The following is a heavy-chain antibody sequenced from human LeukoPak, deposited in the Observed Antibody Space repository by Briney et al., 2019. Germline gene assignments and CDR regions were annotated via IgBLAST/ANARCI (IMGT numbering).Heavy chain of an antibody. D-gene: IGHD4-17*01. CDR1: GVSISSSSYY. J-gene: IGHJ3*02. CDR3: ARGHPYGDYVSLGAFDI. CDR2: IYYSGGT. V-gene: IGHV4-39*01. Sequence: SETLSLTCTVSGVSISSSSYYWGWIRQPPGKGLEWIGSIYYSGGTYYNPSLKSRVTISVDTSKNQFSLKLSSVTAADTAVYYCARGHPYGDYVSLGAFDIWGQGTMVTVSS.